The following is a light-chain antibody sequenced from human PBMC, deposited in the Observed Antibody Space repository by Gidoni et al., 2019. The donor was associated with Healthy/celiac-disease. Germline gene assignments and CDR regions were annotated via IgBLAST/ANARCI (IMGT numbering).Light chain of an antibody. CDR1: QCISSA. CDR3: QQVNRYPLT. J-gene: IGKJ4*01. V-gene: IGKV1-13*02. CDR2: DAS. Sequence: ASQLTQSPSALSASAGDRVTITCRASQCISSALAWYQQKPGQAPKLLIYDASSLACGVPSRFSGSGSGTDFTLTISSVQSEDFAVYYCQQVNRYPLTFGGGTKLEIK.